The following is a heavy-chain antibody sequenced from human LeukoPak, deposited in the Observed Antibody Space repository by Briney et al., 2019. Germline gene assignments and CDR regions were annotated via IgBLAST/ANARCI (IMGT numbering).Heavy chain of an antibody. D-gene: IGHD1-26*01. CDR1: GSTLSRHA. V-gene: IGHV1-69*05. CDR2: HLSLFRTS. CDR3: ACTVGADIPNAFDI. Sequence: SVKVSCKASGSTLSRHAVHRVPQAPGQGLKVMGGHLSLFRTSHYPQEFPGRVTITRHKATPTPQLEVSRLRSEDTAVYSCACTVGADIPNAFDIWGQGTLVTVSS. J-gene: IGHJ3*02.